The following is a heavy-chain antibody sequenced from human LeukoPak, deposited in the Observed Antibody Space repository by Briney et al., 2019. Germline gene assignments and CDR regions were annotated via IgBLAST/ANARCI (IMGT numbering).Heavy chain of an antibody. CDR2: IYTSGST. D-gene: IGHD6-13*01. V-gene: IGHV4-4*07. CDR1: GGSISSYY. Sequence: SETLSLTCTVSGGSISSYYWSWIRQPAGKGLEWIGRIYTSGSTNYNPSLKSRVTISVDTSKNQFSLKLSSVTAADTAVYYCARVSGYSSSWVKKYYFDYWGQGTLVTVSS. CDR3: ARVSGYSSSWVKKYYFDY. J-gene: IGHJ4*02.